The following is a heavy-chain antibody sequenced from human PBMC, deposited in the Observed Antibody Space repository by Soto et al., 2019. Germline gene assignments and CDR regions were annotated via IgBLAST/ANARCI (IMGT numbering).Heavy chain of an antibody. D-gene: IGHD6-6*01. CDR1: GYTFTGYY. CDR3: ARDRSIAARPFYYYGMDV. J-gene: IGHJ6*02. V-gene: IGHV1-2*04. Sequence: QVQLVQSGAEVKKPGASVKVSCKASGYTFTGYYMHWVRQAPGQGLEWMGWINPNSGGTNYAQKFKGWVTMTRDTSISTAYMELSRLRSDDTAVYYCARDRSIAARPFYYYGMDVWGQGTTVTVSS. CDR2: INPNSGGT.